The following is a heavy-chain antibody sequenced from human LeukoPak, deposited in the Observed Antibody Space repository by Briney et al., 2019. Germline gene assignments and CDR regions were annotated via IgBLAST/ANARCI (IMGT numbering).Heavy chain of an antibody. CDR1: GFTFSTYA. CDR3: ARVIAVAGKGFDY. CDR2: IRSDGSSK. V-gene: IGHV3-30*02. D-gene: IGHD6-19*01. J-gene: IGHJ4*02. Sequence: GGSLRLSCAASGFTFSTYAMHWVRQAPGKGLEWVAFIRSDGSSKSYADSVKGRFTISRDNSKNTLYLQMNSLRAEDTAVYYCARVIAVAGKGFDYWGQGTLVTVSS.